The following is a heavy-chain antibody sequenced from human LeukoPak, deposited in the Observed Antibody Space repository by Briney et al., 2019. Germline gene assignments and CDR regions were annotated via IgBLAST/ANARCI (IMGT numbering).Heavy chain of an antibody. D-gene: IGHD4-23*01. J-gene: IGHJ4*02. CDR3: AKDLKGPLGGNPGFFDY. CDR1: GFTFSSYG. Sequence: GSLRLSCAASGFTFSSYGMHWVRQAPGKGLEWVAFIRYDGSNKYYADSVKGRFTISRDNSKNTLYLQMNSLRAEDTAVYYCAKDLKGPLGGNPGFFDYWGQGTLVTVSS. CDR2: IRYDGSNK. V-gene: IGHV3-30*02.